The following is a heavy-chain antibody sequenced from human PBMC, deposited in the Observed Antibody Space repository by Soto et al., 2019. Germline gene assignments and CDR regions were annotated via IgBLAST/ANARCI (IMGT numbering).Heavy chain of an antibody. D-gene: IGHD6-13*01. CDR3: ARHPERIAEIGWFDP. CDR1: GFPFSSYS. CDR2: ISSSSSTI. Sequence: EVQLVESGGGLVQPGGSLRLSCAASGFPFSSYSMNWVRQAPGKGLEWVSYISSSSSTIYYADSVKGRFTISRDNAKNSLYLQMNSLRAEDTAVYYCARHPERIAEIGWFDPWGQGTLVTVSS. V-gene: IGHV3-48*01. J-gene: IGHJ5*02.